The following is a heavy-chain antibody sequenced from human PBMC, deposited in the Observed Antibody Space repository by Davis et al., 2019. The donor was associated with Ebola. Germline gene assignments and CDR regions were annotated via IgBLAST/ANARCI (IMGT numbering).Heavy chain of an antibody. J-gene: IGHJ4*02. CDR1: GYTFTSYA. Sequence: ASVKVSCKASGYTFTSYAMHWVRQAPGQGLEWMGIINPSGGSTSYAQKFQGRVTMTRDTSTSTVYMELSSLRSEDTAVYHCARAIYYYDNNAYSDYWGQGTLVTVSS. D-gene: IGHD3-22*01. V-gene: IGHV1-46*01. CDR2: INPSGGST. CDR3: ARAIYYYDNNAYSDY.